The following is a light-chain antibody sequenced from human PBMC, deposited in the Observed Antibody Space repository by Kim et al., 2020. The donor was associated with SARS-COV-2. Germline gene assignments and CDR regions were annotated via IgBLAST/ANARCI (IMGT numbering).Light chain of an antibody. CDR3: QQYFSVPLT. CDR1: QSLLYTSNNKIY. V-gene: IGKV4-1*01. J-gene: IGKJ4*01. CDR2: WAA. Sequence: ATINCKSSQSLLYTSNNKIYLAWYQQKPGQPPKLLISWAATRQSGVPDRFSGGGSETDFTLTISSLQAEDVAIYFCQQYFSVPLTFGGGTKVDIK.